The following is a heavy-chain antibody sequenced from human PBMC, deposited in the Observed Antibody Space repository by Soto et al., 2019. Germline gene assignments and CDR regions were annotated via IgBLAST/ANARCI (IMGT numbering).Heavy chain of an antibody. CDR3: ARDRAGSAWAFDL. D-gene: IGHD6-19*01. J-gene: IGHJ4*02. CDR2: ASYDGSIK. CDR1: GFTFSTYA. V-gene: IGHV3-30-3*01. Sequence: QLVESGGGVVQPGRSLRLSCVGSGFTFSTYAMHWVRQAPGKGLEWVADASYDGSIKYYTDSVKGRFTISRDNSKNTLYREMNSLRREDTAIYYCARDRAGSAWAFDLWGQGTLVSVSS.